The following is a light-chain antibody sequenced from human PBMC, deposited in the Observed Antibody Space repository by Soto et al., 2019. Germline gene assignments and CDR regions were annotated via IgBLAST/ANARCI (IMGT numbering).Light chain of an antibody. CDR2: EVS. CDR3: SSYTTSSTQA. V-gene: IGLV2-14*01. J-gene: IGLJ3*02. CDR1: SSDVGYYNY. Sequence: QSALTQPASVSGSPGQSITISCTGTSSDVGYYNYVSWYQHHPGKVPKLMIYEVSNRPSGVSNRFSGSKSGNTASLTISGLQAEDEADYYCSSYTTSSTQAFGGGTKLTVL.